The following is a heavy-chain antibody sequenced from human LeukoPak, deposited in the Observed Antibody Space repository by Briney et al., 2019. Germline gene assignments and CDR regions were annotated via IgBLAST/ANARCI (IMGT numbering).Heavy chain of an antibody. J-gene: IGHJ4*02. V-gene: IGHV4-39*01. D-gene: IGHD5-12*01. Sequence: SETLSLTCTVSGGSISSSSYYWRWIRQPPGKGLEWIGSIYYSGSTYYNPSLKSRVTISVDTSKSQFSLKLSSVTAADTAVYYCARHKSSRGYDYLAAVPYWGQGTLVTVSS. CDR2: IYYSGST. CDR3: ARHKSSRGYDYLAAVPY. CDR1: GGSISSSSYY.